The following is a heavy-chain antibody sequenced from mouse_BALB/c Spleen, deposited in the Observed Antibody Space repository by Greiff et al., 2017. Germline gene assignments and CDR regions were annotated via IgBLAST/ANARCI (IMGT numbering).Heavy chain of an antibody. CDR3: ARFEDYGSSLFAY. J-gene: IGHJ3*01. V-gene: IGHV1-7*01. Sequence: VQLQQSGAELAKPGASVKMSCKASGYTFTSYWMHWVKQRPGQGLEWIGYINPSTGYTEYNQKFKDKATLTADKSSSTAYMQLSSLTSEDSAVYYCARFEDYGSSLFAYWGQGTLVTVSA. CDR2: INPSTGYT. D-gene: IGHD1-1*01. CDR1: GYTFTSYW.